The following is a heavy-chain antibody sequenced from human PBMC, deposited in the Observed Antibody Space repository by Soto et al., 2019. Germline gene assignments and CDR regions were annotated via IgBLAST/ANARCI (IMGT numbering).Heavy chain of an antibody. CDR1: GYTFTSYG. D-gene: IGHD3-3*01. CDR3: ARDPRYYDFWSGYPRYYGMDV. Sequence: QVQLVQSGAEVKKPGASVKVSCKASGYTFTSYGISWVRQAPGQGLEGMGWISAYNGNTNYAQKLQGRGTMTTDTSTSTAYMELRSLRSDDTAVYYCARDPRYYDFWSGYPRYYGMDVWGQGTTVTVSS. CDR2: ISAYNGNT. J-gene: IGHJ6*02. V-gene: IGHV1-18*04.